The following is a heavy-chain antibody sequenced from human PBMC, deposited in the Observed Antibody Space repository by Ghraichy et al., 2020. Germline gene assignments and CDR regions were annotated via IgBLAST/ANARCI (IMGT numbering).Heavy chain of an antibody. CDR1: GGSFTARC. CDR3: ARGEDRAKTGY. D-gene: IGHD5-18*01. V-gene: IGHV4-34*01. Sequence: SQTISLTCAVYGGSFTARCWSWIRQPPGKGLEWIGEVSQTEGTNYNPSLKTRVTMSLDTSKNQFSLKLDSVTAADTAIYYCARGEDRAKTGYWGQGTLVTVSS. CDR2: VSQTEGT. J-gene: IGHJ4*02.